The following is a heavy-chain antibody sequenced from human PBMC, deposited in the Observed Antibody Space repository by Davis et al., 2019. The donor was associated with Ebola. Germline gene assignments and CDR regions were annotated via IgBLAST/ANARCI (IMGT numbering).Heavy chain of an antibody. V-gene: IGHV3-33*01. CDR1: GFSFSRYG. J-gene: IGHJ6*02. CDR3: AREYFYYYYGMDV. CDR2: IWDDGSKR. D-gene: IGHD3-9*01. Sequence: PGGSLRLSCVASGFSFSRYGMHWVRQAPGKGLEWVALIWDDGSKRYYGDSVKGRFTISRDNSKDTVYLQMNSLRAEDTAVYYCAREYFYYYYGMDVWGQGTTVTVSS.